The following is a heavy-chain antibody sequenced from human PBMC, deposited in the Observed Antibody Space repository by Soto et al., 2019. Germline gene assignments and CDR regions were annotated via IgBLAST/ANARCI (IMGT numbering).Heavy chain of an antibody. CDR3: ASSWGDHRDFDY. CDR1: GFTLSDHY. D-gene: IGHD2-21*02. J-gene: IGHJ4*02. Sequence: ESGGGLVQTGGCLRLSCAASGFTLSDHYMDWVRQAPGKGLEWVGRSRNKGNSYSTEYAASVKGRFTISRDDSKNSLYLQMNSLKTEDTAVYYCASSWGDHRDFDYWGQGTLVTVSP. CDR2: SRNKGNSYST. V-gene: IGHV3-72*01.